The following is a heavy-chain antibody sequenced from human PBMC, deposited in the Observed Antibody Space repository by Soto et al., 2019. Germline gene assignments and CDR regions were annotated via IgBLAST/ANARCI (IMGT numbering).Heavy chain of an antibody. CDR1: GFTFSSYA. CDR3: ARDFYCSGGSCYYYYDGMDV. Sequence: QVQLVESGGGVVQPGRSLRLSCAASGFTFSSYAMHWVRQAPGKGLEWVAVISYDGSNKYYADSVKGRFTISRDNSKNTLYLQMNSLRAEDTAVYYCARDFYCSGGSCYYYYDGMDVWGQGTTVTVSS. V-gene: IGHV3-30-3*01. CDR2: ISYDGSNK. J-gene: IGHJ6*02. D-gene: IGHD2-15*01.